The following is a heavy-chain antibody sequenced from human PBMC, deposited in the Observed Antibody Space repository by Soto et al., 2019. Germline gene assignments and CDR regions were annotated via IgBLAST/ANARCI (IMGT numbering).Heavy chain of an antibody. CDR1: GGSISSGGYS. Sequence: SETMSLTCAVSGGSISSGGYSWSWIRQPPGKGLEWIGYIYHSGSTYYNPSLKSRVTISVDRSKNQFSLKLSSVTAADTAVYYCARTRIFGVVIAHSWFDPWGQGTLVTVSS. D-gene: IGHD3-3*02. V-gene: IGHV4-30-2*02. CDR3: ARTRIFGVVIAHSWFDP. CDR2: IYHSGST. J-gene: IGHJ5*02.